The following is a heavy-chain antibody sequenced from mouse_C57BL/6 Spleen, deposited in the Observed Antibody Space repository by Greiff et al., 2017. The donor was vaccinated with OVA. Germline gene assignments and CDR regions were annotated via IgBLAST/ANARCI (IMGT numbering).Heavy chain of an antibody. CDR3: ARGATVGYAMDY. D-gene: IGHD1-1*01. CDR2: INPYNGGT. CDR1: GYTFTDYY. J-gene: IGHJ4*01. V-gene: IGHV1-19*01. Sequence: EVQVVESGPVLVKPGASVKMSCKASGYTFTDYYMNWVKQSHGKSLEWIGVINPYNGGTSYNQKFKGKATLTVDKSSSTAYMELNSLTSEDSAVYYCARGATVGYAMDYWGQGTSVTVSS.